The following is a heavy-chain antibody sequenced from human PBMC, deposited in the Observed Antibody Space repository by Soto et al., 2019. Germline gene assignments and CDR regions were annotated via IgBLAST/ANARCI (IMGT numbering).Heavy chain of an antibody. Sequence: QLQLQESGPGLVKPSETLSLTCTVSGGSISSSSYYWGWIRQPPGKGLEWIGSIYYSGSTYYNPSLKSRVTISVDTPKYHFSLKLRSLTVADTAVYYCARIIVVVVAATTYYFDYWGQGTLVTVSS. V-gene: IGHV4-39*02. CDR2: IYYSGST. D-gene: IGHD2-15*01. CDR1: GGSISSSSYY. CDR3: ARIIVVVVAATTYYFDY. J-gene: IGHJ4*02.